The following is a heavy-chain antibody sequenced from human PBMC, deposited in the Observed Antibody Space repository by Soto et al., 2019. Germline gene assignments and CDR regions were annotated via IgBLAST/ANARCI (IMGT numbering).Heavy chain of an antibody. D-gene: IGHD1-26*01. V-gene: IGHV3-53*01. CDR1: GFTVSSNY. Sequence: EVQLVESGGGLIQPGGSLRLSCAASGFTVSSNYMSWVRQAPGKGLEWGSVIYSGGSTYYADSVKGRFTIYRDNSKNTLYLQMNSMRAEDTAVYYCARWWELLHIDYWGQGTMVTVSS. J-gene: IGHJ4*02. CDR3: ARWWELLHIDY. CDR2: IYSGGST.